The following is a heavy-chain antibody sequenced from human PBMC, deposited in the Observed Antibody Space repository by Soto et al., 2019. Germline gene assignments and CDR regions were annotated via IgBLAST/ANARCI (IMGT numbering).Heavy chain of an antibody. D-gene: IGHD1-1*01. V-gene: IGHV3-23*01. CDR3: AKIMTTAKYNWYGMDV. J-gene: IGHJ6*02. Sequence: GGSLRLSCAAPGFTFSNYHMTWVRQAPGKGLEWVSAISGSGDDTYYADSVKGRFTISRDNSKNNLYLQMSSLRAEDTAVYYCAKIMTTAKYNWYGMDVCGHGTTVTVSS. CDR2: ISGSGDDT. CDR1: GFTFSNYH.